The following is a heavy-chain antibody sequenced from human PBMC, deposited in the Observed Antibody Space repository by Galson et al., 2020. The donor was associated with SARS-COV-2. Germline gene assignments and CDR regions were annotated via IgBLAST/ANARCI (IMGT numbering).Heavy chain of an antibody. CDR1: GGSVSSGGYY. J-gene: IGHJ4*02. CDR3: ARVTPEVWNHDAFDF. D-gene: IGHD1-1*01. Sequence: TLSLTCSVSGGSVSSGGYYWSWIRQSPGKGLEWMGHVSYTGSYNPTTYYSPSLKSRLTISVDTSQNQLSLKLTSMTAADTALYYCARVTPEVWNHDAFDFWGQGTLVTVSS. V-gene: IGHV4-61*08. CDR2: VSYTGSYNPTT.